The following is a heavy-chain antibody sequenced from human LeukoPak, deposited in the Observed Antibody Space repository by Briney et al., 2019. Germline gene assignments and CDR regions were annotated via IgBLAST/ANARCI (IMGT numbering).Heavy chain of an antibody. D-gene: IGHD2-2*01. CDR2: INPDGGST. CDR1: GYTFTSYW. CDR3: ARDYCSSTSCYANWFDP. Sequence: GASVKVSCKASGYTFTSYWIQWVRQAPGQGLEWMGLINPDGGSTAYAHRFQGRVIMTRDTSTSTVYMELSSLRSEDTAVYYCARDYCSSTSCYANWFDPWGQGTLVTVSS. V-gene: IGHV1-46*01. J-gene: IGHJ5*02.